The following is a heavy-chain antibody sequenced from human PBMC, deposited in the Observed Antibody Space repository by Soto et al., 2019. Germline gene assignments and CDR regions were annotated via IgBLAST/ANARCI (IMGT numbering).Heavy chain of an antibody. V-gene: IGHV1-2*02. J-gene: IGHJ4*01. CDR3: ARDSGYGSGSSVNHYLDY. Sequence: ASVKVSCKASGYTFTGYYMHWVRQAPGQGLEWMGWINPNSGGTNYAQKFQGRVTMTRDTSISTAYMELSRLRSDDTAVYYCARDSGYGSGSSVNHYLDYWGHGTLVTVSS. CDR1: GYTFTGYY. D-gene: IGHD3-10*01. CDR2: INPNSGGT.